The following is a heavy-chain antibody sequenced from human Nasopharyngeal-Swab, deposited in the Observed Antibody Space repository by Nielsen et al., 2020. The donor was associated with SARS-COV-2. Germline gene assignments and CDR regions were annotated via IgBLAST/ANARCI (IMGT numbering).Heavy chain of an antibody. D-gene: IGHD1-1*01. CDR2: ILHDGRFE. J-gene: IGHJ6*02. CDR3: ARWNEEGARGYKGMDV. V-gene: IGHV3-30*03. Sequence: WIRQPPGKGLEWVTIILHDGRFESYADSVKGRFTISRDTSKNTLSLQMSSLRTEDTAVYYCARWNEEGARGYKGMDVWGQGTTVTVSS.